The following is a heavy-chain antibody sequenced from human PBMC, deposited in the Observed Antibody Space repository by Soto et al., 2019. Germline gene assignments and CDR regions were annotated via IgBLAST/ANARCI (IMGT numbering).Heavy chain of an antibody. CDR3: ARDEFFGGKYYYYGMDV. D-gene: IGHD3-10*01. J-gene: IGHJ6*02. Sequence: SETLSLTCTVSGGSISSYYWNWIRQPPGKGLEWIGYINYSGSTHYNPSLKSRVTISVDTSKNQFSLKLSSVTAADTAVYYCARDEFFGGKYYYYGMDVWGPGTTVNVFS. CDR1: GGSISSYY. CDR2: INYSGST. V-gene: IGHV4-59*08.